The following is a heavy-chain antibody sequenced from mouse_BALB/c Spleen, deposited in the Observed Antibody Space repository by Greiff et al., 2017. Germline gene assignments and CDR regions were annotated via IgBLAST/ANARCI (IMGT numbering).Heavy chain of an antibody. CDR2: ISYDGSN. CDR3: AREGPYYGTRHYYAMDY. D-gene: IGHD1-1*01. V-gene: IGHV3-6*02. J-gene: IGHJ4*01. CDR1: GYSITSGYY. Sequence: EVKLQESGPGLVKPSQSLSLTCSVTGYSITSGYYWNWIRQFPGNKLEWMGYISYDGSNNYNPSLKNRISITRDTSKNQFFLKLNSVTTEDTATYYCAREGPYYGTRHYYAMDYWGQGTSVTVSS.